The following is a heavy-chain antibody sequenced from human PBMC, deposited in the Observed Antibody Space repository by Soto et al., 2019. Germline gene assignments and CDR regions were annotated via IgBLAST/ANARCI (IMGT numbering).Heavy chain of an antibody. CDR2: VYIGGNT. CDR3: AGSVGGGFDY. D-gene: IGHD3-16*01. CDR1: GFTVSSNS. Sequence: EVQLVESGGGLVQPGGSLRLSCAASGFTVSSNSMSWVRQAPGKGLEWVSVVYIGGNTYYAESVEDRFTISRDNFQNMLYFQMNRLSAEDTAVYFCAGSVGGGFDYWGQGTLVTVSS. V-gene: IGHV3-66*01. J-gene: IGHJ4*02.